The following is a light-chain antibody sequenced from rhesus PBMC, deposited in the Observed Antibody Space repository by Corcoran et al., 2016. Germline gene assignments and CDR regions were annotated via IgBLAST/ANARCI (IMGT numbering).Light chain of an antibody. CDR2: KAS. V-gene: IGKV1-22*01. CDR1: QGISSW. CDR3: LQYSSSPYS. J-gene: IGKJ2*01. Sequence: DIQMTQSPSSLSASVGDKVTITCRASQGISSWLAWDQQKPGKALKLLIYKASRLQSGVPSRFSGIGAGTVFTLTISSLQPEDFATYYCLQYSSSPYSFGQWTKVEIK.